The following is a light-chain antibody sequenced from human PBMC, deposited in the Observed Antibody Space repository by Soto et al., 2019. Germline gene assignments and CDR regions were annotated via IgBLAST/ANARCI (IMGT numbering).Light chain of an antibody. CDR1: QTVRGY. J-gene: IGKJ4*01. V-gene: IGKV3-11*01. CDR2: GAS. Sequence: EIVMTQSPATLSLSPGERATLSCRARQTVRGYLSWYQHKPGQAPRLLIYGASNRATGIPARFSGSGSGTDFTLTISSLEPEDSAVYYCQQRYNWLTFGGGTKVEIK. CDR3: QQRYNWLT.